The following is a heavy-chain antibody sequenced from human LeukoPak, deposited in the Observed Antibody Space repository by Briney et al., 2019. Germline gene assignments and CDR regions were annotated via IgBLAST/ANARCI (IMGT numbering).Heavy chain of an antibody. CDR2: TYYRSKWYN. V-gene: IGHV6-1*01. J-gene: IGHJ6*02. CDR3: ARVGSESAYGMDV. D-gene: IGHD3-10*01. Sequence: SQTLSLTCAISGDSVSSNSAAWNWIRQSPARGLEWLGRTYYRSKWYNDYALSVKSRVTINSDTSKNKFSLQLNSVTPEDTAAYYCARVGSESAYGMDVWGQGTTVTVSS. CDR1: GDSVSSNSAA.